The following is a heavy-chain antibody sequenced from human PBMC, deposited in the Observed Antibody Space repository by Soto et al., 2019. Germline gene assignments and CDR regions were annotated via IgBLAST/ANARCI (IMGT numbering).Heavy chain of an antibody. CDR2: IWYDGSNK. D-gene: IGHD6-19*01. J-gene: IGHJ4*02. CDR3: ARDQGSGWPSYYFDY. CDR1: GFTFSSYG. Sequence: QVQLVESGGGVVQPGRSLRLSCAASGFTFSSYGMHWVRQAPGKRLEWVAVIWYDGSNKYYADSVKGRFTISRDNSKNTLYLQMNSLRAEDTAVYYCARDQGSGWPSYYFDYWGQGTLVTVSS. V-gene: IGHV3-33*01.